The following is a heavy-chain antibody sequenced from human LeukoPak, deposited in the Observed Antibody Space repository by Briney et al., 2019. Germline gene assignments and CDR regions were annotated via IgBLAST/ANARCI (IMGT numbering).Heavy chain of an antibody. CDR1: NFTFGSYG. V-gene: IGHV3-30*02. D-gene: IGHD3-10*01. Sequence: GGSLRLSCAASNFTFGSYGMNWVRHVPGKGLEWVAYISYDGSDKYYTDSVKGRFTISRDNAKNTLYLQMNSLRVEDTAVYYCTTGLWFGPNGWFDPWGQGTLVTVSS. CDR3: TTGLWFGPNGWFDP. J-gene: IGHJ5*02. CDR2: ISYDGSDK.